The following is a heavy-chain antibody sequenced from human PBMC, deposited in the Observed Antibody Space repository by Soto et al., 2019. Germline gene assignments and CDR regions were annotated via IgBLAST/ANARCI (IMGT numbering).Heavy chain of an antibody. Sequence: QITLKESGPTLVKPTQTLTLTCNFSGFSLNTHGVGVGWIRQPPGKALEWLASIYWDDDKRSSPSLKTRLTTTKDSSKDRVLLTMTNLDPVDTATYFCAHFLYYDAWGQHFDYWGQGTLVTVSS. J-gene: IGHJ4*02. CDR1: GFSLNTHGVG. CDR2: IYWDDDK. V-gene: IGHV2-5*02. CDR3: AHFLYYDAWGQHFDY. D-gene: IGHD3-22*01.